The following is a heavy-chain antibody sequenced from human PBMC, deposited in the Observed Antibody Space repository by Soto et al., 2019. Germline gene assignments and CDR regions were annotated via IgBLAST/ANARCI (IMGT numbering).Heavy chain of an antibody. CDR1: GYSFTSYA. CDR3: ARAGYSSTWDSYFDH. V-gene: IGHV1-3*01. D-gene: IGHD6-13*01. Sequence: QVQLVQSGAEVKQPGASVKVSCKTSGYSFTSYAIHWVIQAPGQGLEWMGWINVGNGKSRYSQMFQGRVTITRGTSATTAYMELSSLRFEDTAVYYCARAGYSSTWDSYFDHWGQGTLVTVSS. J-gene: IGHJ4*02. CDR2: INVGNGKS.